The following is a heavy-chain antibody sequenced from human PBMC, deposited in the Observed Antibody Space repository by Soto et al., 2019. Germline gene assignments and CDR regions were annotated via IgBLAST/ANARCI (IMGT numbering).Heavy chain of an antibody. CDR1: GGTFSSYT. CDR3: AREDDSSGHYSWFDP. D-gene: IGHD3-22*01. Sequence: QVQLVQSGAEVKKPGSSVKVSCRASGGTFSSYTIVWVRQAPGQGLEWMGGFVPLFGSANIAQKFQGRVTITADASTSTAYMELSSLTSEDSVTYYCAREDDSSGHYSWFDPWGQGTLVTVSS. V-gene: IGHV1-69*01. CDR2: FVPLFGSA. J-gene: IGHJ5*02.